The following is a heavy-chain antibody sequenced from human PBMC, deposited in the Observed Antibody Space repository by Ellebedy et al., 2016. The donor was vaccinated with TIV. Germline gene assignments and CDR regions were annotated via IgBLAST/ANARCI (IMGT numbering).Heavy chain of an antibody. J-gene: IGHJ1*01. Sequence: AASVKVSCKASGYTFTSYGINWVRQAPGQGLEWMGWISAYNGNTNYAQKLQGRVTMTTDTSTSTAYMELRSLRSDDTAVYYCARGGQPRYYDSSGAPEYFQHWGQGTLVTVSS. CDR3: ARGGQPRYYDSSGAPEYFQH. V-gene: IGHV1-18*01. D-gene: IGHD3-22*01. CDR1: GYTFTSYG. CDR2: ISAYNGNT.